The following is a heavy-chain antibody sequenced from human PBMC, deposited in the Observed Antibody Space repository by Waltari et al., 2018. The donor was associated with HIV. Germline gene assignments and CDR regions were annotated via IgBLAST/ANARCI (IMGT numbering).Heavy chain of an antibody. CDR3: MRRDDCISGHCPFDY. Sequence: QLQLQESGPGLVRPSETLSLTCTVSGGFISGSTYYWGWIRQTPERGLEWIGSIKYSGNPFHKSSLKSRATMSIDTSKNQFSLRLNSLTAADTAVYYCMRRDDCISGHCPFDYWGQGILVTVSS. V-gene: IGHV4-39*01. D-gene: IGHD2-15*01. J-gene: IGHJ4*02. CDR2: IKYSGNP. CDR1: GGFISGSTYY.